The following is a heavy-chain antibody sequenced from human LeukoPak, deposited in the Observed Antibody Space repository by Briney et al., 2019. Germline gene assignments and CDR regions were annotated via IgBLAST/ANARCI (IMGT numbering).Heavy chain of an antibody. D-gene: IGHD6-19*01. Sequence: GGSLRLSCAASGFTFSSYSMNWVRQAPGKGLEWVSSISSSSSYIYYADSVKGRFTISRDNAKNSLYLQMNSLRAEDTAVYYCARGFRTYSSGWYEAFDYWGQGTLVTVSS. V-gene: IGHV3-21*01. CDR2: ISSSSSYI. CDR3: ARGFRTYSSGWYEAFDY. CDR1: GFTFSSYS. J-gene: IGHJ4*02.